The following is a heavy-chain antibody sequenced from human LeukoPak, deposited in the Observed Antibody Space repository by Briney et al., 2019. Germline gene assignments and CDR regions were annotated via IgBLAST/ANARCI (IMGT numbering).Heavy chain of an antibody. J-gene: IGHJ6*03. D-gene: IGHD2-15*01. Sequence: SETLSLTCAVYGGSFSGYYWSWIRQPPGKGLEWIGEINHSGSTNYNPSLKSRVTISVDTSKNQFSLKLSSVTAADTAVYYCARAYCSGGSCYRRTYYYYYMDVWGKGATVTVSS. CDR2: INHSGST. CDR3: ARAYCSGGSCYRRTYYYYYMDV. CDR1: GGSFSGYY. V-gene: IGHV4-34*01.